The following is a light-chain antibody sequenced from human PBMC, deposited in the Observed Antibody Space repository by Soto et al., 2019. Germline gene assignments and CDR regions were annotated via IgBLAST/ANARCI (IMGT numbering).Light chain of an antibody. J-gene: IGKJ4*01. CDR3: QQYDSSPLT. CDR2: GAS. Sequence: EIVLTQSPGTLSLSPGERATLSCRASQSVSSSYLAWYQQNPGQAPRLLIYGASSRATGIPDRFSGSGSGTDFTLTISRLESEDFAVYFCQQYDSSPLTFGGGTKVEIK. CDR1: QSVSSSY. V-gene: IGKV3-20*01.